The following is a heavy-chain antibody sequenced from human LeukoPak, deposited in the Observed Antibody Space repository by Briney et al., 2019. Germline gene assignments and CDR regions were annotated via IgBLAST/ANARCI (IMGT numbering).Heavy chain of an antibody. Sequence: GGSLRLSCAASGFTTSSYSMNWVRQAPGKGLEWVSSINILGNYIYYADSEKRRFTSPRDNAKNSLYLQMNRMRAEDTAVYYCARDSHSSSWYSEFDYWGQGTLVTVSS. V-gene: IGHV3-21*01. CDR1: GFTTSSYS. D-gene: IGHD6-13*01. CDR2: INILGNYI. J-gene: IGHJ4*02. CDR3: ARDSHSSSWYSEFDY.